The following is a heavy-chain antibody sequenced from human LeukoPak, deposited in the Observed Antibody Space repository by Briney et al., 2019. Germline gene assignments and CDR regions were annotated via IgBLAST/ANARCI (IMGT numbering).Heavy chain of an antibody. V-gene: IGHV4-39*07. CDR3: ARDRRNSPFDY. J-gene: IGHJ4*02. D-gene: IGHD1-14*01. CDR1: GGSISSGGYY. Sequence: PSETLSLTCTVSGGSISSGGYYWSWIRQPPGKGLEWIGEINHSGSTNYNPSLKSRVTISVDTSKNQFSLKLSSVTAADTAVYYCARDRRNSPFDYWGQGTLVTVSS. CDR2: INHSGST.